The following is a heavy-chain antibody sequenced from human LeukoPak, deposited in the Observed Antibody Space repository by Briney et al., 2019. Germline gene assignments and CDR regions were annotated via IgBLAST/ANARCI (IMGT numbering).Heavy chain of an antibody. CDR1: GFTFSSYE. V-gene: IGHV3-48*03. D-gene: IGHD3-9*01. Sequence: GGSLRLSCAASGFTFSSYEMNWVRQAPGKGLEWVSYISSSGSTIYYADSVKGRFTISRDNAKNSLYLQMNSLRAEDTAVYYCARVYYDILTGYYGVFDYWGQGPRSPSPQ. CDR3: ARVYYDILTGYYGVFDY. CDR2: ISSSGSTI. J-gene: IGHJ4*02.